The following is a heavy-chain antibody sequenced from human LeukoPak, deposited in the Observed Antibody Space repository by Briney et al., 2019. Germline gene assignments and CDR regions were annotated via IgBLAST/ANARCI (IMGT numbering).Heavy chain of an antibody. CDR3: ARGTSGDY. CDR1: GASMSTYY. Sequence: PSETLSLTCTVSGASMSTYYWSWIRQPARKGLEWIGRIYASGSTDYNPSLRSRVTISLDKSKNQFSLNLNSVTAADTAVYYCARGTSGDYWGQGTLVTVSS. V-gene: IGHV4-4*07. D-gene: IGHD3-10*01. CDR2: IYASGST. J-gene: IGHJ4*02.